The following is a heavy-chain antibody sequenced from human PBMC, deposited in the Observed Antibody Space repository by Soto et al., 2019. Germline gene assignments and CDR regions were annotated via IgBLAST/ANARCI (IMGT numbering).Heavy chain of an antibody. Sequence: GASVKVSCKASGGTFSSYAISWVRQAPGQGLEWMGGIIPIFGTANYAQKFQGRVTITADESTSTAYMELSSLRSEDTAVYYCARGRRRTDIVVVVAASYTLDVWGQGTTVTVSS. CDR2: IIPIFGTA. J-gene: IGHJ6*02. D-gene: IGHD2-15*01. V-gene: IGHV1-69*13. CDR3: ARGRRRTDIVVVVAASYTLDV. CDR1: GGTFSSYA.